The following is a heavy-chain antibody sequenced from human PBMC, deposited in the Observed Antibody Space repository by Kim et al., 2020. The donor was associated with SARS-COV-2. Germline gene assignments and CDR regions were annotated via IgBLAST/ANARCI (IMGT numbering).Heavy chain of an antibody. J-gene: IGHJ6*02. CDR2: IYYSGST. V-gene: IGHV4-59*01. Sequence: SETLSLTCTVSGGSISSYYWSWIRQPPGKGLEWIGYIYYSGSTNYNPSLKSRVTISVDTSKNQFSLKLSSVTAADTAVYYWARTNMYYDILTGWSYYGMDVWGQGTTVTVSS. CDR3: ARTNMYYDILTGWSYYGMDV. CDR1: GGSISSYY. D-gene: IGHD3-9*01.